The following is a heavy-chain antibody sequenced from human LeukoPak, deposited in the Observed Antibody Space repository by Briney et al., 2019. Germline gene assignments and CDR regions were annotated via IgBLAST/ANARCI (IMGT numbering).Heavy chain of an antibody. CDR3: ARLYQQSKWKYYYYYMDV. V-gene: IGHV4-59*01. J-gene: IGHJ6*03. Sequence: PSETLSLTCTVSGGSISSYYWSWIRQPPGRGLEWIGYVFDSGSTNYNPSLKGRVTISVDTSTKQFSLRLSSVTAADTAVYYCARLYQQSKWKYYYYYMDVWGKGTAVTVSS. D-gene: IGHD1-1*01. CDR1: GGSISSYY. CDR2: VFDSGST.